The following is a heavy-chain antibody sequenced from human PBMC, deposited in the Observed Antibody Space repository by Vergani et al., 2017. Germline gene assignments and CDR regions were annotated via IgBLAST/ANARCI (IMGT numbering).Heavy chain of an antibody. Sequence: QVQLQESGPGLVKPSETLSLTCTVSGDSVISTDYHWGWIRQPPGKGLEWIGSMDYSGSTSYNPSLESRISRSFETPKNQFSLRLTSVTAADTAVYYCASKRGACRAAYCHSYDFLGPGTLVGVSS. CDR3: ASKRGACRAAYCHSYDF. D-gene: IGHD2-15*01. V-gene: IGHV4-39*01. CDR2: MDYSGST. CDR1: GDSVISTDYH. J-gene: IGHJ4*02.